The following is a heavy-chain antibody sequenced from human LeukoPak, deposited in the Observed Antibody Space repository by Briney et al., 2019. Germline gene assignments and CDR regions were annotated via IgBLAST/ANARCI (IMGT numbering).Heavy chain of an antibody. J-gene: IGHJ5*02. V-gene: IGHV1-69*13. D-gene: IGHD4-17*01. CDR3: ARDPTFDYGDYEKT. CDR2: IIPIFGTA. CDR1: GGTFSSYA. Sequence: SVKVSCKASGGTFSSYAISWVRQAPGQGLEWMGGIIPIFGTANYAQKFQGRVTITADESTSTAYMELSSLRSEDTAVYYCARDPTFDYGDYEKTWGQGTLVTVSS.